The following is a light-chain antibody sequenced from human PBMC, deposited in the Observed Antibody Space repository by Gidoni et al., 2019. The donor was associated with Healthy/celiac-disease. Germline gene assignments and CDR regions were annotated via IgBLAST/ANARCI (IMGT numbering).Light chain of an antibody. J-gene: IGKJ2*01. CDR2: GAS. Sequence: EIVLTQPPGTLSLSPGERATLSCRASPSVRSSYLAWYQQKPGQAPRLLIYGASSRATGIPDRFSGSGSGTDFTLTISRLEPEDFAVYYCQQYGSSPPTFGQGTKLEIK. V-gene: IGKV3-20*01. CDR3: QQYGSSPPT. CDR1: PSVRSSY.